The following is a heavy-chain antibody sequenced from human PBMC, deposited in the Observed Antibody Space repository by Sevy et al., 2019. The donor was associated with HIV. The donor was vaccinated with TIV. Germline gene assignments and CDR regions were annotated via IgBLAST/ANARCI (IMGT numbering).Heavy chain of an antibody. CDR2: ISGSSTTI. CDR3: ARSLAAAENWFDP. J-gene: IGHJ5*02. CDR1: GFTFREYS. D-gene: IGHD6-13*01. V-gene: IGHV3-48*01. Sequence: GGYLRLSCVGSGFTFREYSMNWVRQAPGKGLEWVSYISGSSTTIEHADSVKGRFSISRDNADNSVFLQMNRLRVEDTAVYYCARSLAAAENWFDPWGQGTLVIVSS.